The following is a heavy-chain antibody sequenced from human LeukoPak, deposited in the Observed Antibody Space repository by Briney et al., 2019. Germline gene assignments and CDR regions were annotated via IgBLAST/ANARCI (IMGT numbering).Heavy chain of an antibody. CDR3: ARMSSGWEFIWFDP. V-gene: IGHV1-2*02. Sequence: ASVKVSCKASGYTFTGYYMHWVRQAPGQGLEWMGWINPNSGGTNYAQKFQGRVTMTRDTSTSTAYMELSRLRSDDTAVYYCARMSSGWEFIWFDPWGQGTLVTVSS. D-gene: IGHD6-19*01. CDR2: INPNSGGT. CDR1: GYTFTGYY. J-gene: IGHJ5*02.